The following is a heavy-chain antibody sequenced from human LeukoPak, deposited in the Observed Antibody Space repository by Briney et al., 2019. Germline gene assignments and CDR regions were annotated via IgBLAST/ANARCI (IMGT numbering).Heavy chain of an antibody. J-gene: IGHJ4*02. Sequence: GGSLRLSCAASGFTFSSYSMNWVRQAPGKGLEWVSSISSSSSYIYYADSVKGRFTISRDNAKNSLYLQMNSLRAGDTAVYYCARGPGAAFDYWGQGTLVTVSS. CDR2: ISSSSSYI. D-gene: IGHD6-25*01. V-gene: IGHV3-21*06. CDR1: GFTFSSYS. CDR3: ARGPGAAFDY.